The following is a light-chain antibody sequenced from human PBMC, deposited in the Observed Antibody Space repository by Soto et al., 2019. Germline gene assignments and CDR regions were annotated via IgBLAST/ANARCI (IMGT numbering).Light chain of an antibody. CDR2: GAS. Sequence: EILLTQSPGTLSLSPGDRATLSCRASPSISSSYLAWYQQKPGLAPRLLIYGASNRATGIPDRFSGSGSGTDFTLTINRLEPEDFAVYYCQQYGRSPWTFGQGTKVEVK. CDR3: QQYGRSPWT. CDR1: PSISSSY. V-gene: IGKV3-20*01. J-gene: IGKJ1*01.